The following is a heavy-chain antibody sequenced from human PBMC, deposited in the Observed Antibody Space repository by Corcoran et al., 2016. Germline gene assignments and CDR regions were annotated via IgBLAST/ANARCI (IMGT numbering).Heavy chain of an antibody. J-gene: IGHJ6*02. CDR1: GGSISSYY. Sequence: QVQLQESGPGLVKPSETLSLTCTVSGGSISSYYWSWIRQPPGKGLEWIGYIYYSGSTNYNPSLKSRVTISVDTSKNQFALKLSPVIAADTAVYYCARDGGGSSLEPGEYYYGMDVWGQGTTVTVSS. V-gene: IGHV4-59*01. D-gene: IGHD1-26*01. CDR3: ARDGGGSSLEPGEYYYGMDV. CDR2: IYYSGST.